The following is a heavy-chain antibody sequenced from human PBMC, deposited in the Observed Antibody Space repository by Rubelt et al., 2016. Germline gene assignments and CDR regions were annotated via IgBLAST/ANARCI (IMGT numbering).Heavy chain of an antibody. CDR1: GYTFTTYG. V-gene: IGHV1-18*01. D-gene: IGHD1-26*01. Sequence: QVQLVQSGAEVKKPGASVKVSCKASGYTFTTYGINWVRQAPGQGLEWMGWISAYNGNTNNAQKLEGRVTMTTDTSTSTAYMGLRSLRSDDTAVYYCAREAYSGRYPLIDYWGQGTLVTVSS. J-gene: IGHJ4*02. CDR3: AREAYSGRYPLIDY. CDR2: ISAYNGNT.